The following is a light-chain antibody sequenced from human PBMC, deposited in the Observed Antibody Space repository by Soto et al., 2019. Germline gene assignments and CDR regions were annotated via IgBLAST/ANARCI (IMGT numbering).Light chain of an antibody. CDR1: SSDVGGYNY. J-gene: IGLJ2*01. Sequence: QSALTQPASVSGSPGQSITISCTGTSSDVGGYNYVSWYQQHPGKAPKLMIYDVSNRPSGASNRFSGSKSGNTASLTISGLQAEDEADYYCSSYTRSSTQVFGGGTKVTVL. CDR2: DVS. V-gene: IGLV2-14*01. CDR3: SSYTRSSTQV.